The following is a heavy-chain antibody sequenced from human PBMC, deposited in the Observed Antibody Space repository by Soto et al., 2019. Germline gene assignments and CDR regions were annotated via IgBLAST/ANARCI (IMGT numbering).Heavy chain of an antibody. CDR3: AKGSVLRVVEAPLAILGGVDV. Sequence: PGGSLRLSCVASGFTLSSYGMHWVRQAPGKGLEWVAVMSYDGSHEYYADSVKGRFTISRDNSKTILYLQMNSLRLEDTAVYYCAKGSVLRVVEAPLAILGGVDVWGQGPMVTVS. V-gene: IGHV3-33*06. CDR2: MSYDGSHE. J-gene: IGHJ6*02. D-gene: IGHD2-8*01. CDR1: GFTLSSYG.